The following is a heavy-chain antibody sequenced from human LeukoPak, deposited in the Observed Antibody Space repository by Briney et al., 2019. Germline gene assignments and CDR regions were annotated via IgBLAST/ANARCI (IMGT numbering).Heavy chain of an antibody. V-gene: IGHV4-4*07. D-gene: IGHD3-10*01. CDR2: IYTSGST. J-gene: IGHJ4*02. CDR3: ARQTSSGGFDY. Sequence: SETLSLACTVSGGSISSYYWSWIRQPAGKGLEWIGRIYTSGSTNYNPSLKGRVTMSEDTSKNQFSLKLSSATAADTAVYYCARQTSSGGFDYWGQGTLVTVSS. CDR1: GGSISSYY.